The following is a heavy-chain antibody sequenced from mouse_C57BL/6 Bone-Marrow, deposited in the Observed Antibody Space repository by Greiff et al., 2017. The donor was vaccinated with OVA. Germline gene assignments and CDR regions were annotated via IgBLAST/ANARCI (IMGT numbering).Heavy chain of an antibody. Sequence: EVHLVESGGGLVQPGGSLKLSCAASGFTFSDFYMYWIRQTPEKRLEWVAYISNGGGSTYYPDTVKGRFTISRDNAKNTLYLQMSRLKSEDTAMYYCERLDAMDYWGRGTSVTVSS. CDR1: GFTFSDFY. CDR3: ERLDAMDY. J-gene: IGHJ4*01. CDR2: ISNGGGST. V-gene: IGHV5-12*01.